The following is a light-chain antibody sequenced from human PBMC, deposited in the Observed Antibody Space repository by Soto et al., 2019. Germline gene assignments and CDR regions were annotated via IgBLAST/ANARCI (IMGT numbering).Light chain of an antibody. CDR2: DVS. Sequence: SVLTQPASVSGSPGQSITLSCTGTSRDVGGYNYVSWYQQHPGKAPQLIIYDVSRRPSGVSYRFSGSKSGNTASLTISGLQAEDEADYYCSSYTSSSTPVFGGGTKVTVL. CDR3: SSYTSSSTPV. V-gene: IGLV2-14*01. CDR1: SRDVGGYNY. J-gene: IGLJ2*01.